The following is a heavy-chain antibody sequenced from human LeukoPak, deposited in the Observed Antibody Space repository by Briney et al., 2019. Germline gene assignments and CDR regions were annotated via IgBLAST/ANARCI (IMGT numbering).Heavy chain of an antibody. D-gene: IGHD4-17*01. V-gene: IGHV4-34*01. J-gene: IGHJ4*02. CDR1: GGSFSGYY. CDR3: ARGLTVTQYYFDY. Sequence: NPSETLSLTCAVYGGSFSGYYWSWIRQPPGKGLEWIGEINHSGSTNYNPSLKSRVTISVDTSKNQFSLKLSSVTAADTAVYYCARGLTVTQYYFDYWAREPWSPSPQ. CDR2: INHSGST.